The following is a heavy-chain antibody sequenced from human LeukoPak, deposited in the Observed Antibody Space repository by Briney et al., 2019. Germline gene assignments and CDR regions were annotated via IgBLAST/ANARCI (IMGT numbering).Heavy chain of an antibody. Sequence: SETLSLNCTVSGGSVSSGSYYWSWIRQPPGKGLEWIGYIYYSGSTNYNPSLKSRDTISVDTSKNQFSLKLSSVTAADTAVYYCAREGLYGDYVWSLDYWGQGTLVTVCS. J-gene: IGHJ4*02. CDR1: GGSVSSGSYY. CDR3: AREGLYGDYVWSLDY. CDR2: IYYSGST. V-gene: IGHV4-61*01. D-gene: IGHD4-17*01.